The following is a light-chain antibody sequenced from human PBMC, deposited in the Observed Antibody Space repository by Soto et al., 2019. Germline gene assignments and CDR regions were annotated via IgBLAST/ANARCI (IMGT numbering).Light chain of an antibody. V-gene: IGLV2-11*01. J-gene: IGLJ2*01. CDR2: DVS. CDR1: RSDVGGYKY. CDR3: CSYGGGRTPLG. Sequence: QSALTQPRSVSGSPGQSVAISCTGSRSDVGGYKYVSWYQQFPGKAPKLIIYDVSRRPSGVPDRFSGSKSGNTASLTISGLQAEVEGDYYCCSYGGGRTPLGFGVGTKLTVL.